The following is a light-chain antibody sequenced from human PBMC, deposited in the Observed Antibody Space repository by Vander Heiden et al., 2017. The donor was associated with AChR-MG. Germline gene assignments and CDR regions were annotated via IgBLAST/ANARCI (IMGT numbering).Light chain of an antibody. J-gene: IGKJ1*01. CDR3: HQDNSYATWT. CDR2: KAS. Sequence: DIQMTQSPTVLSASVGDRVTITCRVSQSLGYSLAWYKQKAGKAPHLLIYKASTRHTGVPSRFSGSGYGTEFNLTISSRQPDDSAPYFCHQDNSYATWTFGQGTKVEIK. V-gene: IGKV1-5*03. CDR1: QSLGYS.